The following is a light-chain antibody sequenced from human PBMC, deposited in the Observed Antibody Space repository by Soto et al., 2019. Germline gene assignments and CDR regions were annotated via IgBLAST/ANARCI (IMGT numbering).Light chain of an antibody. CDR1: SSNIGNNY. J-gene: IGLJ3*02. CDR3: LSWDDTLNAWV. Sequence: QTVVTQPPSPSGTPGQRVTISCSGSSSNIGNNYLYCYQQLPGAAPKVLIYRNNQRPSGVPDRFSGSKSGTSASLAIDGLRAEDEAYYYCLSWDDTLNAWVFGGGTKLTVL. V-gene: IGLV1-47*01. CDR2: RNN.